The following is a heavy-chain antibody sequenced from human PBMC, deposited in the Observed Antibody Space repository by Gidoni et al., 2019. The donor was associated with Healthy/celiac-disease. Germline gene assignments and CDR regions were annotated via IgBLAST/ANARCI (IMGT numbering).Heavy chain of an antibody. J-gene: IGHJ3*02. D-gene: IGHD3-22*01. V-gene: IGHV4-61*02. Sequence: QVQLQESGPGLVKPSQTLSLTCTVSGGSISSGSYYWSWIRQPAGKGLEWIGRIYTSGSTNYNPSLKSRVTISVDTSKNQFSLKLSSVTAADTAVYYCARGITMIVDYYTDAFDIWGQGTMVTVSS. CDR3: ARGITMIVDYYTDAFDI. CDR1: GGSISSGSYY. CDR2: IYTSGST.